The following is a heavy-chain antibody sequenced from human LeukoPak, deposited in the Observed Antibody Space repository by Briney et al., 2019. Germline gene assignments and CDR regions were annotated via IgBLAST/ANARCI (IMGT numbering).Heavy chain of an antibody. V-gene: IGHV5-51*01. J-gene: IGHJ4*02. Sequence: GESLKISCKASGYSFTNYGIAWVRQMPGKGLEWMGIIYPGDSDTRYSPSFQGQVTISADTSISIAYLQWDSLKASDTAMYYCARHPLYDYWGQGPLVTVSS. CDR3: ARHPLYDY. CDR2: IYPGDSDT. CDR1: GYSFTNYG.